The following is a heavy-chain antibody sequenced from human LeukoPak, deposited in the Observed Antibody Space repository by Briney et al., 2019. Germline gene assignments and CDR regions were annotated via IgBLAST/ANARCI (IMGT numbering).Heavy chain of an antibody. V-gene: IGHV4-39*01. CDR3: ARRSSGSPFDY. J-gene: IGHJ4*02. D-gene: IGHD3-10*01. CDR1: GGSISSGSYY. Sequence: SETLSLTCTVSGGSISSGSYYWGWIRQPPGKGLDWIGSIYYGGSTYYKPSLKSRVTISLDTSKNQFSLKLNSVTAADTAVYYCARRSSGSPFDYWGQGTLVTVSS. CDR2: IYYGGST.